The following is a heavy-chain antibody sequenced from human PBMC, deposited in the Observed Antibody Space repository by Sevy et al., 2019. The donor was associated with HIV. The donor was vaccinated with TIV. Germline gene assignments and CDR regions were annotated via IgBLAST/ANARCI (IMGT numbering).Heavy chain of an antibody. D-gene: IGHD1-1*01. J-gene: IGHJ3*02. Sequence: GGSLRLSCAASGFTFSRYDMHWVRQPIGKGLEWVSGISFAGDTYYRGSVKGRFIISRENAKNSLHLQMNSLRAGDTAVYFCARENAGYKGAFDIWGQGTVVTVSS. CDR3: ARENAGYKGAFDI. CDR1: GFTFSRYD. V-gene: IGHV3-13*01. CDR2: ISFAGDT.